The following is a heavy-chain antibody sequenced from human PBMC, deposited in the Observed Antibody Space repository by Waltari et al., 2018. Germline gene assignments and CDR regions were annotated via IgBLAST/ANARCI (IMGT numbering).Heavy chain of an antibody. CDR1: GYTFTSYD. J-gene: IGHJ4*02. CDR3: ARVGIAWGTTHIQNDY. CDR2: RNPNSGNT. Sequence: QVQLVQSGAEVKKPGASVKVSCKASGYTFTSYDINWVRQATGQGLEWMGWRNPNSGNTGYAQKFQGRVTMTRNTSISTAYMELSSLRSEDTAVYYCARVGIAWGTTHIQNDYWGQGTLVTVSS. D-gene: IGHD6-13*01. V-gene: IGHV1-8*01.